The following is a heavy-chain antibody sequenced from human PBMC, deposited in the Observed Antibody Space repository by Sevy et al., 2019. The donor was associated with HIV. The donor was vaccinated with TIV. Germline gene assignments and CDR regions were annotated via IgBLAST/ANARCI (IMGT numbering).Heavy chain of an antibody. CDR3: ARDCSGGSCYPGYYGMDV. CDR1: GGYISSGGYY. J-gene: IGHJ6*02. D-gene: IGHD2-15*01. Sequence: SETLSLTCTVSGGYISSGGYYWSWIRQHPGKGLEGIGYIYYSGSTYYNPSLKSRVTISVDTSKNQFSLKLSSVTAADTAVYYCARDCSGGSCYPGYYGMDVWGQGTTVTVSS. V-gene: IGHV4-31*03. CDR2: IYYSGST.